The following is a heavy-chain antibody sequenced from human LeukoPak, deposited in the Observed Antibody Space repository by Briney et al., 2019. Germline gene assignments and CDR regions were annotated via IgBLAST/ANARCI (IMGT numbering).Heavy chain of an antibody. V-gene: IGHV4-34*01. CDR2: TNHSGST. D-gene: IGHD1-26*01. CDR3: ARGNWELLTLGTYYCDY. Sequence: SETLSLTCAVYGGSFSGYYWSWIRQPPGKGLEWIGETNHSGSTNYNPSLKSRVTISVDTSKNQFSLKLSSVTAADTAVYYCARGNWELLTLGTYYCDYWGQGTLVTVSS. CDR1: GGSFSGYY. J-gene: IGHJ4*02.